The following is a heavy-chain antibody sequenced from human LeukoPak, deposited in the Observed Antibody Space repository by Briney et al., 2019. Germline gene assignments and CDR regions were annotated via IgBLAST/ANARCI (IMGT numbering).Heavy chain of an antibody. V-gene: IGHV1-69*04. CDR3: ALYSPYCNDSSGQRTFAS. CDR2: IIPIFGIA. CDR1: GGTFSSYA. D-gene: IGHD3-22*01. J-gene: IGHJ4*02. Sequence: SVKVSCKASGGTFSSYAISWVRQAPGQGLEWMGRIIPIFGIANYAQKLQGRVTITADKSTSTAYMELSSLRSEETSVYYCALYSPYCNDSSGQRTFASWGQGTRVTVSS.